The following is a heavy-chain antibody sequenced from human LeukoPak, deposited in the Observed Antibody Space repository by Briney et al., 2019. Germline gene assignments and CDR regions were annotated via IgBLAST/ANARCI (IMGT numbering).Heavy chain of an antibody. D-gene: IGHD6-13*01. CDR1: GYTFTSYD. V-gene: IGHV1-8*01. CDR2: MNPNSGNT. Sequence: GASVKVSCKASGYTFTSYDINWVRQATGQGLEWMGWMNPNSGNTGYAQKFQGRVTMTRNTSISTAYMELSSLRSEDTAVYYCARVEDPIHSSSWQDDYWGQGTLVTVSS. J-gene: IGHJ4*02. CDR3: ARVEDPIHSSSWQDDY.